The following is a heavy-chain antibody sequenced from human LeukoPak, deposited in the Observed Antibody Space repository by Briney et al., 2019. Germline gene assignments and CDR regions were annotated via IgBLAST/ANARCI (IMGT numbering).Heavy chain of an antibody. Sequence: GGSLRLSCAASGFTFSSYSMNWVRQAPGKGLEWVSYISSSSSTIYYADSVKGRFTISRDNAKNSLYLQMNSLRVEDTAVYYCAREPPPDYYDSSGYSLNWGQGTLVTVSS. J-gene: IGHJ4*02. CDR1: GFTFSSYS. CDR3: AREPPPDYYDSSGYSLN. CDR2: ISSSSSTI. V-gene: IGHV3-48*01. D-gene: IGHD3-22*01.